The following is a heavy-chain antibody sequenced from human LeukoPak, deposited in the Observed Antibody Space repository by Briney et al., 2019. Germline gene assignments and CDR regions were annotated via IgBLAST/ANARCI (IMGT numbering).Heavy chain of an antibody. V-gene: IGHV1-2*02. Sequence: ASVKVSCKASGYTFTGYYMHWVRQAPGQGLEWMGWSKPNSGGTNYAQKFQGRVTMTRDTSISTAYMELSRLRSDDTAVYYCARDARAAAGTNDYWGQGTLVTVSS. CDR1: GYTFTGYY. CDR2: SKPNSGGT. D-gene: IGHD6-13*01. CDR3: ARDARAAAGTNDY. J-gene: IGHJ4*02.